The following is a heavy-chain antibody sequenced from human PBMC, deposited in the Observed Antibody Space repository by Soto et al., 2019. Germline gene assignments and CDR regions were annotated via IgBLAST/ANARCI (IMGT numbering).Heavy chain of an antibody. Sequence: ASETLSLTCTVSGGSISSGDYYWSWIRQPPGKGLEWIGYIYYSGSTYYNPSLKSRVTISVDTSKNQFSLKLSSVTAADTAVYYCARVGTYYDFWSGYSPGDWFDPWGREPWSPSPQ. J-gene: IGHJ5*02. D-gene: IGHD3-3*01. CDR3: ARVGTYYDFWSGYSPGDWFDP. CDR2: IYYSGST. CDR1: GGSISSGDYY. V-gene: IGHV4-30-4*01.